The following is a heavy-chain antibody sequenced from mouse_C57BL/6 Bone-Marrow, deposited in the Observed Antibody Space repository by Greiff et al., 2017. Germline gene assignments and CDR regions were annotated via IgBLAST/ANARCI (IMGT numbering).Heavy chain of an antibody. Sequence: QVQLQQSGAELVRPGASVTLSCKASGYTFTDYEMHWVKQTPVHGLEWIGAIDPETGGTAYNQKFKGKAILTADKSSSTAYMELLSLTSEDSAVYYCTRVTAGYWGQGTTLTVSA. CDR3: TRVTAGY. CDR1: GYTFTDYE. CDR2: IDPETGGT. V-gene: IGHV1-15*01. D-gene: IGHD2-12*01. J-gene: IGHJ2*01.